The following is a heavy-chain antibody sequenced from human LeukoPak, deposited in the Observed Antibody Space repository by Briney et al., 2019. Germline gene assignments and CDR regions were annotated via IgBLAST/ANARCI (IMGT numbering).Heavy chain of an antibody. CDR1: GFTFSSYS. V-gene: IGHV3-21*01. CDR2: ISSSSSYI. Sequence: PGGSLRLSCAASGFTFSSYSMNWVRQAPGKGLEWVSSISSSSSYIYYADSVKGRFTISRDKAKNSLYLQMNSLRAEDTAAYYCARDSGYSSSSGENYFDYWGQGTLVTVSS. D-gene: IGHD6-6*01. J-gene: IGHJ4*02. CDR3: ARDSGYSSSSGENYFDY.